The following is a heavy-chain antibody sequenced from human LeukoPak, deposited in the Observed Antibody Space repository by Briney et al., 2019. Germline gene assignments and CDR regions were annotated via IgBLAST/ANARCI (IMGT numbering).Heavy chain of an antibody. CDR1: GYTFTGYY. J-gene: IGHJ4*02. D-gene: IGHD5-18*01. Sequence: AASVKLSCKASGYTFTGYYMHWVRQASGQGLEWMGRINPNSGGTNYAQKLQGRVTMTRDTSISSAYMELTRLRSDDTAVYYCARVRELRYDTAFDYWGQGTLVTVSS. V-gene: IGHV1-2*06. CDR3: ARVRELRYDTAFDY. CDR2: INPNSGGT.